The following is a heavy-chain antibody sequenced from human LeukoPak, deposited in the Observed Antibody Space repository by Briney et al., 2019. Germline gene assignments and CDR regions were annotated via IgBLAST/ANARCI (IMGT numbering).Heavy chain of an antibody. J-gene: IGHJ1*01. Sequence: SETLSLTCTVSGGSISSIHFYWGWIRQPPGKGLEWIGNIYYSGSSYYNPSLKSRVFISVDTSKNQFSLRLSSVTAADTAVYYCARLGYGYNRGGEVQHWGQGTLVTVSS. CDR2: IYYSGSS. V-gene: IGHV4-39*01. CDR1: GGSISSIHFY. D-gene: IGHD1-14*01. CDR3: ARLGYGYNRGGEVQH.